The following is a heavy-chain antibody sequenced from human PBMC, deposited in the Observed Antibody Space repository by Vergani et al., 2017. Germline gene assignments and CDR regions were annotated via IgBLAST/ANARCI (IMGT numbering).Heavy chain of an antibody. CDR3: ARVNTEANGHLYYYYYMDV. D-gene: IGHD2-8*01. J-gene: IGHJ6*03. CDR2: KDHTGRP. Sequence: QVQLQQWGGGLLKPSETLSLTCVVNGGSFTSYHWTWIRQSPGEGLEWVGDKDHTGRPDYNPSLKSRPTMSVDKSRNQFSLTLNPVTATDTAIYFCARVNTEANGHLYYYYYMDVWGQGTAVTVS. CDR1: GGSFTSYH. V-gene: IGHV4-34*01.